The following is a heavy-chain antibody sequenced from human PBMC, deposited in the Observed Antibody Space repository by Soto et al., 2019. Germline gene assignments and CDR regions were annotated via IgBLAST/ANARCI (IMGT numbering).Heavy chain of an antibody. CDR2: TYYSVST. CDR1: GGSISSSSYY. D-gene: IGHD3-10*01. CDR3: ARHGYYYGSESHVQY. J-gene: IGHJ4*02. Sequence: PSETLSLTCTVSGGSISSSSYYWCWIRQPPGKGLEWIGITYYSVSTDYNPSLKSRVTISGDTSKNHFSLKLSSVTAADTAVYYCARHGYYYGSESHVQYWGRGHMVTVGS. V-gene: IGHV4-39*01.